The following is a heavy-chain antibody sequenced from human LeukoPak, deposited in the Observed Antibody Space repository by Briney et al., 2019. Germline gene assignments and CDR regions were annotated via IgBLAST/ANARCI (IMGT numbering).Heavy chain of an antibody. Sequence: GGSLRLSCAASGFTFSSYGMHWVRQPPGKGLVWVSRIDSDGSSTDYADSVKGRFTISRDNAKNTLYLQMNSLRAEDTAIYYCARGHYYGMDVWGQGTTVTVSS. CDR3: ARGHYYGMDV. CDR1: GFTFSSYG. CDR2: IDSDGSST. J-gene: IGHJ6*02. V-gene: IGHV3-74*01.